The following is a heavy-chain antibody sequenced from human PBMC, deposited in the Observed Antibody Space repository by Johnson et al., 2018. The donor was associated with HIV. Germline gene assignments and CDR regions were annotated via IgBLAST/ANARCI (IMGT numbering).Heavy chain of an antibody. D-gene: IGHD3-10*01. Sequence: VQLVESGGGVVQPGRSLRLSCAVSGLTFSNYAMHWVRQAPGKGLEWVAVISYDGSNKYYLDSVKGRFSISRDNSRKTLYLQMSSLRAEDTAMYFCAREGYYASRGTFDIWGEGTMVKVSS. CDR2: ISYDGSNK. CDR1: GLTFSNYA. V-gene: IGHV3-30-3*01. CDR3: AREGYYASRGTFDI. J-gene: IGHJ3*02.